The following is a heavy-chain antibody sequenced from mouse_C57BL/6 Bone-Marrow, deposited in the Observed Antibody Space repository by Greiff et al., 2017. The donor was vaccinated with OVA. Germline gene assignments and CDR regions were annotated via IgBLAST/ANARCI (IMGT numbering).Heavy chain of an antibody. V-gene: IGHV1-55*01. J-gene: IGHJ3*01. Sequence: VQLQQPGAELVKPGASVKMSCKASGYTFTSYWITWVKQRPGQGLEWIGDIYPGSGSTNYNEKFKSKATLTVDTSSSTAYMQLSSLESEDYAGDCCARATGGAYWGQGTLVTVSA. CDR3: ARATGGAY. CDR2: IYPGSGST. CDR1: GYTFTSYW. D-gene: IGHD1-1*01.